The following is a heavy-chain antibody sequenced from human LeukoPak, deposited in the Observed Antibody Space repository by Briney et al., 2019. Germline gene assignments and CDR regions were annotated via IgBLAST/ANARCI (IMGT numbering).Heavy chain of an antibody. J-gene: IGHJ6*02. CDR1: GFTFSSYS. CDR3: AREMATITGYYYGMDV. V-gene: IGHV3-48*04. CDR2: ISSSSSTI. D-gene: IGHD5-24*01. Sequence: GGSLRLSCAASGFTFSSYSMNWARQAPGKGLEWVSYISSSSSTIYYADSVKGRFTISRDNAKNSLYLQMNSLRAEDTAVYYCAREMATITGYYYGMDVWGQGTTVTVSS.